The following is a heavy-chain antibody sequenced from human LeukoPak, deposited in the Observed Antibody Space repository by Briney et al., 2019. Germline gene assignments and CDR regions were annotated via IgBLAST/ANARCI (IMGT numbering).Heavy chain of an antibody. CDR2: ISYDGSNK. CDR1: GFTFSSYA. V-gene: IGHV3-30*04. J-gene: IGHJ5*02. D-gene: IGHD3-22*01. CDR3: ARGGFYYDSSAYA. Sequence: GRSLRLSCAASGFTFSSYAMHWVRQAPGKGLEWVAVISYDGSNKYYADSVKGRFTISRDNSKNTLYLQMNSLRLEDTAVYYCARGGFYYDSSAYAWGQGTLVTVSS.